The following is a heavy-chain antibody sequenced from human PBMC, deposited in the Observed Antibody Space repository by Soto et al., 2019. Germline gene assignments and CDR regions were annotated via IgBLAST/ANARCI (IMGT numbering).Heavy chain of an antibody. CDR1: GFSFNVYY. J-gene: IGHJ3*02. Sequence: QEQLAESGGGLVKPGGSLRLSCAASGFSFNVYYMTWIRQAPGSGLEWVASISILGVSTYYAASVKGRFTISRDNARTSLHLQMDTLRAEDTAVYYCARDMAGTRALPHNTFNMWGQGTTVTVAS. D-gene: IGHD6-19*01. V-gene: IGHV3-11*01. CDR2: ISILGVST. CDR3: ARDMAGTRALPHNTFNM.